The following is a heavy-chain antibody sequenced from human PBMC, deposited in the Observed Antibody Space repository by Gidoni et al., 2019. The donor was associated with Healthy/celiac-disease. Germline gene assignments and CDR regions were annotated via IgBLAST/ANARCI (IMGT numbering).Heavy chain of an antibody. V-gene: IGHV3-15*07. Sequence: EVPLVESGGGLVKPGGSLRLSCAASGFTFSNAWMNWVRQAPGKGLEGVGRNKSKTDGGTTDYAAPVKGRFTISRDDSKNTLYLQMNSLKTEDTAVYYCTTDLPAPYGDYYYYYGMDVWGKGTTVTVSS. CDR2: NKSKTDGGTT. CDR3: TTDLPAPYGDYYYYYGMDV. CDR1: GFTFSNAW. J-gene: IGHJ6*04. D-gene: IGHD3-10*01.